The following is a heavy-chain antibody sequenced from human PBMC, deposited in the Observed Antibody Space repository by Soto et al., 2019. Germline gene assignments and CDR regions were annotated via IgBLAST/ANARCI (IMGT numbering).Heavy chain of an antibody. CDR1: GGSISSYY. CDR2: IYYSGST. D-gene: IGHD6-25*01. J-gene: IGHJ6*02. CDR3: ARDDQRPYYGMDV. Sequence: SETLSLTCTVSGGSISSYYWSCIRQPPGKGLEWIGYIYYSGSTNYNPSLKSRVTISVDTSKNQFSLKLSSVTAADTAVYYCARDDQRPYYGMDVWGQGTKVTVSS. V-gene: IGHV4-59*01.